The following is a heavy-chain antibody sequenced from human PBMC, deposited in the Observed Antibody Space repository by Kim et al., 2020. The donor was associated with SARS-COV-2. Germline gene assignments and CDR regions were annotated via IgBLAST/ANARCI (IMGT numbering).Heavy chain of an antibody. D-gene: IGHD1-26*01. V-gene: IGHV4-39*01. J-gene: IGHJ4*02. CDR3: ARHASPGATQNY. Sequence: YYNPSLKSRVTISVDTSKNQFSLKLSSVTAADTAVYYCARHASPGATQNYWGQGTLVTVSS.